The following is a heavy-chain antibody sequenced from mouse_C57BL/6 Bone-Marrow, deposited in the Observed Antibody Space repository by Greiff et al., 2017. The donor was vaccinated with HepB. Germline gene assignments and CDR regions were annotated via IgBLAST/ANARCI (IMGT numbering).Heavy chain of an antibody. CDR1: GYTFTSYW. CDR3: ARKEVRAWFAY. J-gene: IGHJ3*01. V-gene: IGHV1-59*01. Sequence: QVQLQQPGAELVRPGTSVKLSCKASGYTFTSYWMHWVKQRPGQGLEWIGVIDPSDSYTNYNQKFKGKATLTVDTSSSTAYMQLSSLTSEDSAVYYCARKEVRAWFAYWGQGTLVTVSA. D-gene: IGHD3-2*02. CDR2: IDPSDSYT.